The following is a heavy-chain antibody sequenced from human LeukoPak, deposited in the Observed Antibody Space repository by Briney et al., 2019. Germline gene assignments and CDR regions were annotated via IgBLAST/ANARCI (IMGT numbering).Heavy chain of an antibody. V-gene: IGHV3-48*03. CDR2: ISSSGSTI. CDR3: ARNSNVGNYYYYGMDV. Sequence: GGSLRLSCAASGFTFSSYEMNWVRQAPGKGLEWVSYISSSGSTIYYADSVKGRFTISRDNAKNLLYLQMNSLRAEDTAVYYCARNSNVGNYYYYGMDVWGQGTTVTVSS. CDR1: GFTFSSYE. D-gene: IGHD2/OR15-2a*01. J-gene: IGHJ6*02.